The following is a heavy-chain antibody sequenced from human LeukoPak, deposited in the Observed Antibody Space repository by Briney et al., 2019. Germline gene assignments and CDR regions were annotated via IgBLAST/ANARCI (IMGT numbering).Heavy chain of an antibody. Sequence: GRSLRLSCAASGVTFRSYGMHWVRQAPGKGLEWVAVISYDGSNKYYADSVKGRFTISRDNSKNTLYLQMNSLRAEDTAVYYCAKISVPFDYWGQGTLVTVSS. V-gene: IGHV3-30*18. CDR2: ISYDGSNK. CDR3: AKISVPFDY. CDR1: GVTFRSYG. D-gene: IGHD1-1*01. J-gene: IGHJ4*02.